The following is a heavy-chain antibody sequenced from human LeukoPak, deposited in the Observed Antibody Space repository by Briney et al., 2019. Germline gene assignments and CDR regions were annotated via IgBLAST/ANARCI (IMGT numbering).Heavy chain of an antibody. CDR1: GGSISNYY. J-gene: IGHJ4*02. V-gene: IGHV4-59*01. CDR2: IYYSGST. Sequence: SETLSLTCTVSGGSISNYYWSWIRQPPGKGLEWIGYIYYSGSTNYNPSLKSRVTISVDTSKNQFSLNLNSVTAADTAVYYCARAGSWKGYFDYWGQGTLVTVSS. D-gene: IGHD6-13*01. CDR3: ARAGSWKGYFDY.